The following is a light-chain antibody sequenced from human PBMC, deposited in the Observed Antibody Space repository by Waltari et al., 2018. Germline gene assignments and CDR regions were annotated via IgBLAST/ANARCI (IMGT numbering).Light chain of an antibody. J-gene: IGLJ3*02. CDR2: EAS. Sequence: QSALTQPASVSGSPGQSITISCTGTSSDVGSYNLVSWYQQHPGKAPKLMIYEASKRPSGVSNRFSGSKSGKTASLTISGLQAEDEADYYCSSYTSSSTLVFGGGTKLTVL. CDR1: SSDVGSYNL. CDR3: SSYTSSSTLV. V-gene: IGLV2-23*01.